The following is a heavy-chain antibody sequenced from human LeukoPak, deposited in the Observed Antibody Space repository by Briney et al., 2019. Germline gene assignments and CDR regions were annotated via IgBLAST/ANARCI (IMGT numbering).Heavy chain of an antibody. Sequence: SGGSLRLSCAASGLTFSTSPMNGVGLAPGNRLEWVSTSGTSGDTYYADSVKGRFTISRDNSKSTLSLQMANLRVEDTAVYYCATKTPGNYPYDYWGQGTLVTVSP. J-gene: IGHJ4*02. CDR3: ATKTPGNYPYDY. CDR1: GLTFSTSP. D-gene: IGHD3-22*01. V-gene: IGHV3-23*01. CDR2: SGTSGDT.